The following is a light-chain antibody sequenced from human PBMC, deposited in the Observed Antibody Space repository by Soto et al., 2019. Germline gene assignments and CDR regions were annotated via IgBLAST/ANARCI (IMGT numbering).Light chain of an antibody. CDR3: QQFNSYPPFT. V-gene: IGKV1-13*02. Sequence: AIQLTQSPSSLSASVGDRVTITCRASQGISSALAWYQQKPGKAPKLLIYDASSLESGVPSRFSGSGSGPDFTLTISSLQPEDFATYYCQQFNSYPPFTFGPGTKVDIK. J-gene: IGKJ3*01. CDR2: DAS. CDR1: QGISSA.